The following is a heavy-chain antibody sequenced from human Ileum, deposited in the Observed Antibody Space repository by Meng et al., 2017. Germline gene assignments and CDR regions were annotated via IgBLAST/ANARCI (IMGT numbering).Heavy chain of an antibody. D-gene: IGHD1-26*01. J-gene: IGHJ4*02. CDR1: GDSASSNSAA. CDR3: AKDGTSGSYLWLYY. CDR2: TNYRSKWYN. Sequence: QVQLQQSGPGLVNPSLTLSLTCAISGDSASSNSAAWNWIRQFPSRGLEWLGRTNYRSKWYNDYAVSVKSRITINPDTSKNQFSLQLNSVTPEDTAVYYCAKDGTSGSYLWLYYWGQGTLVTVSS. V-gene: IGHV6-1*01.